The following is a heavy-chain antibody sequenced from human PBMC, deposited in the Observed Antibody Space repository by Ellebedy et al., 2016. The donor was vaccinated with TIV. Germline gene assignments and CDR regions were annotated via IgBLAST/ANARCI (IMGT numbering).Heavy chain of an antibody. Sequence: LSLTCAASGFTFSNYWMHWVRHTPGKGLVWVSRINTDESTTNYADSVKGRFTISRDNAKNTLYLQMNSLRAEDTAVYYCVRLRIAAAGRSFDYWGQGTLVTVSS. V-gene: IGHV3-74*01. J-gene: IGHJ4*01. CDR1: GFTFSNYW. D-gene: IGHD6-13*01. CDR2: INTDESTT. CDR3: VRLRIAAAGRSFDY.